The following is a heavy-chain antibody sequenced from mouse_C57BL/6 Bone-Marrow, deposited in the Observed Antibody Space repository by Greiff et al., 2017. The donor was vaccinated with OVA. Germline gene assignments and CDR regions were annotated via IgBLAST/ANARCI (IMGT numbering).Heavy chain of an antibody. Sequence: VQLKQSGPVLVKPGASVKMSCKASGYTFTDYYMNWVKQSHGKSLEWIGVINPYNGGTSYNQKFKGKATLTVDKSSSTAYMELNSLTSEDSAVYYCARRDYYGSSYYAMDYWGQGTSVTVSS. J-gene: IGHJ4*01. D-gene: IGHD1-1*01. CDR1: GYTFTDYY. CDR3: ARRDYYGSSYYAMDY. V-gene: IGHV1-19*01. CDR2: INPYNGGT.